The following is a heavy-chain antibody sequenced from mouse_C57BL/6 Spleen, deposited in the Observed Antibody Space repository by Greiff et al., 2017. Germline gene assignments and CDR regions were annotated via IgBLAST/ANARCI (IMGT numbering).Heavy chain of an antibody. J-gene: IGHJ1*03. CDR1: GFTFSDYG. Sequence: EVKLMESGGGLVKPGGSLKLSCAASGFTFSDYGMHWVRQAPGKGLEWVAYISRGSSTIYYADTVKGRFTISRDNAKNTLFLQMTSLRSEDTAMYYCARKRLGFDVWGTGTTVTVSS. CDR2: ISRGSSTI. D-gene: IGHD2-2*01. CDR3: ARKRLGFDV. V-gene: IGHV5-17*01.